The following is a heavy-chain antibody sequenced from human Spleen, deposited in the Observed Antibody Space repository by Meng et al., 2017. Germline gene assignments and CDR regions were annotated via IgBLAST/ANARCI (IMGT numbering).Heavy chain of an antibody. CDR2: ISWNSGSI. V-gene: IGHV3-9*01. CDR1: GFTFDDYA. CDR3: AKSQPWDGSGSYGPFDY. J-gene: IGHJ4*02. D-gene: IGHD3-10*01. Sequence: SLKISCAASGFTFDDYAMHWVRQAPGKGLEWGSGISWNSGSIGYADSVKGRFTISRDNAKNSLYLQMNSLRAEDTAVYYCAKSQPWDGSGSYGPFDYWGQGTLVTVSS.